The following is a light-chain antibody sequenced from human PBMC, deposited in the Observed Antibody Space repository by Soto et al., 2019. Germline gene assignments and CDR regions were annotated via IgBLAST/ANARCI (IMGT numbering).Light chain of an antibody. CDR1: QSVSSY. CDR2: GAS. J-gene: IGKJ2*01. CDR3: QQYGTSPYT. V-gene: IGKV3-20*01. Sequence: EIVLTQSPATLSLSLGERATLSCRASQSVSSYLAWYQQKPGQAPRLLIYGASSRATGIPDRFSGSGSGADFTLTISRLEPEDFAVYYCQQYGTSPYTFGQGTKLEIK.